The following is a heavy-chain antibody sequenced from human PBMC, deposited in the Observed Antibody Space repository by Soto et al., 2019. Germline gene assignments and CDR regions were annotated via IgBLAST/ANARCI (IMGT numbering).Heavy chain of an antibody. D-gene: IGHD1-26*01. CDR2: IYVGDSNV. CDR1: GDNFSNYC. Sequence: PGESLKLSCQRPGDNFSNYCIGWVRLLPEKVLERIGMIYVGDSNVKYSPSLQGQITISADKSITTAYLQLSSLKASDAAIYYCARRKNCVGAPFDLWGQGTLVTVS. J-gene: IGHJ5*02. V-gene: IGHV5-51*01. CDR3: ARRKNCVGAPFDL.